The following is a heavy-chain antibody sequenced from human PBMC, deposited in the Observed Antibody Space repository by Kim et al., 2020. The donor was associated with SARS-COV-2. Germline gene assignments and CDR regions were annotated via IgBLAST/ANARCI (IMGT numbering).Heavy chain of an antibody. Sequence: KSRVTISVDTSKNQFSLKLSSVTAADTAVYYCARQGNYYGSGSYYNWLDYWGQGTLVTVSS. CDR3: ARQGNYYGSGSYYNWLDY. D-gene: IGHD3-10*01. J-gene: IGHJ4*02. V-gene: IGHV4-61*07.